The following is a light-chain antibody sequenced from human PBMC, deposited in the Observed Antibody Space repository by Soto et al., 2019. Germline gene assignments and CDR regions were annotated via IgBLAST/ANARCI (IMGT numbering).Light chain of an antibody. CDR1: QSINSW. CDR2: DAA. V-gene: IGKV1-5*01. Sequence: DIQMTQSPSTLSASVGDRVTITCRASQSINSWLAWYQQIPGKAPQLLIYDAASLESGGPSRFSGNGSGTEFTLTISSLQPGDFATYYCQQYNYYPSTFGQGTKLEIK. CDR3: QQYNYYPST. J-gene: IGKJ2*01.